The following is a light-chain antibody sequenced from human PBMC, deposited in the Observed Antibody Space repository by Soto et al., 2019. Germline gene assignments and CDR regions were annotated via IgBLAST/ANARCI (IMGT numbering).Light chain of an antibody. V-gene: IGKV3-20*01. CDR1: QSLSSGY. CDR3: QQYGDSPRT. J-gene: IGKJ1*01. CDR2: DAS. Sequence: IVLMQSPGTLSLSPGERATLSCRASQSLSSGYLAWYQQKPGQAPRLLFYDASRRATSTPDRFSVSGSGTDFTLTISRLEPEDFAVYYCQQYGDSPRTFGQGTKVDIK.